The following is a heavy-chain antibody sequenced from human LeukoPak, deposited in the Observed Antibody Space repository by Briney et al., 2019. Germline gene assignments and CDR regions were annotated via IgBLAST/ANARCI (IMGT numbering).Heavy chain of an antibody. CDR1: GYTFTDYY. CDR2: SNTNNGGT. Sequence: ASVSVSCKTSGYTFTDYYLHGVRQAPGQGREWMGWSNTNNGGTSFAQEFPGRVTLTRDPSITTVYMEVSWLTSYDTAIYYWAGGDRLHWCPYLIGLWGQGTLVTVSS. CDR3: AGGDRLHWCPYLIGL. V-gene: IGHV1-2*02. D-gene: IGHD2-21*01. J-gene: IGHJ4*02.